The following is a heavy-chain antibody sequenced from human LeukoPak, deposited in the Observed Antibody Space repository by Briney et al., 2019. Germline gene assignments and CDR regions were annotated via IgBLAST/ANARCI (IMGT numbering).Heavy chain of an antibody. J-gene: IGHJ6*02. CDR3: AREEWLDAEYYGMDV. Sequence: GSLRLSCAASGFTFSSYGMHWVRQAPGKGLEWVAVIWYDGSNKYYADTVKGRFTISRDNSKNTLYLQMNSLRAEDTAVYYCAREEWLDAEYYGMDVWGQGTTVTVSS. D-gene: IGHD6-19*01. CDR2: IWYDGSNK. CDR1: GFTFSSYG. V-gene: IGHV3-33*01.